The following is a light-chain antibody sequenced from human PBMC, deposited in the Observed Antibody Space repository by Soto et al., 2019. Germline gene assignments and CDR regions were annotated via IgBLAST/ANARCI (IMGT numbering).Light chain of an antibody. CDR2: GAS. Sequence: EIVLTQSPGTLPLSPGERATLSCRASQSVSSSYLAWYQQKPGQAPRLLIYGASSRATGIPDRFSGSGSGTDFTLTISRLEPEDFAVYYCQQYGSSLTWTFCQGTK. V-gene: IGKV3-20*01. J-gene: IGKJ1*01. CDR1: QSVSSSY. CDR3: QQYGSSLTWT.